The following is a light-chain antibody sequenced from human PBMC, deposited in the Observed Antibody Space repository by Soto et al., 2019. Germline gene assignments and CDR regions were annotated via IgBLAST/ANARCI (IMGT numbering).Light chain of an antibody. CDR3: QQYNSWLWT. CDR2: GAS. CDR1: QSVSSK. V-gene: IGKV3-15*01. J-gene: IGKJ1*01. Sequence: EIVMTQTPDTLCVSLGEGATLSCRASQSVSSKLAWYQQKPGQAPRLLIYGASTRATGIPARFSGSGSGTEFTLIISSLQSEDSAVYYCQQYNSWLWTCGQG.